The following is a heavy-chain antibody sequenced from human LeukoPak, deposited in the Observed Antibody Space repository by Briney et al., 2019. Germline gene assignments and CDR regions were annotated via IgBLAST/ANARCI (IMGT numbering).Heavy chain of an antibody. J-gene: IGHJ4*02. CDR1: GFIFSSYA. CDR2: ISFNGGNT. CDR3: ARAAYYYDSSGYPALY. Sequence: GGSLRLSCSASGFIFSSYAMHWVRQAPGKGLEYVSGISFNGGNTYFADSVKGRFTISRDNSKNTLWLQMTSLRPEDTAVYYCARAAYYYDSSGYPALYWGQGTLVTVSS. D-gene: IGHD3-22*01. V-gene: IGHV3-64D*06.